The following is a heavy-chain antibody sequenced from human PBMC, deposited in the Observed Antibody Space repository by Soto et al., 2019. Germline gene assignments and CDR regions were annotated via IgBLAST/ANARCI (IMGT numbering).Heavy chain of an antibody. V-gene: IGHV1-18*01. CDR2: ISAYNGNT. CDR3: ARGETVAGSRYYYYGMDV. J-gene: IGHJ6*02. CDR1: GYTFTSYG. D-gene: IGHD6-19*01. Sequence: ASVKVSCKASGYTFTSYGISWVRQAPGQGLEWMGWISAYNGNTNYAQKLQGRVTMTTDTSTSTAYMEPRSLRSDDTAVYYCARGETVAGSRYYYYGMDVWGQGTTVTSP.